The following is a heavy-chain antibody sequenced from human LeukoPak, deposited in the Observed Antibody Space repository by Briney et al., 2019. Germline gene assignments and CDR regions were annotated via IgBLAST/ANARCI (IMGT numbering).Heavy chain of an antibody. J-gene: IGHJ4*02. Sequence: PGGSLRLSCAASGFTFSSYAMSWVRQAPGKGLEWVSSISSSSSYIYYADSVKGRFTISRDNAKNSLYLQMNSLRAEDTAVYYCARAPSRITIFGIGGGQRPPPDYWGQGTLVTVSS. V-gene: IGHV3-21*01. CDR3: ARAPSRITIFGIGGGQRPPPDY. CDR1: GFTFSSYA. D-gene: IGHD3-3*01. CDR2: ISSSSSYI.